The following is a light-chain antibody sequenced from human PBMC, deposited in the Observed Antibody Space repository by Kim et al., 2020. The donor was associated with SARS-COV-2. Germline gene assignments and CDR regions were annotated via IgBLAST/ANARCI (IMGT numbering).Light chain of an antibody. J-gene: IGKJ1*01. V-gene: IGKV1-5*01. CDR3: QEYKSDSWT. CDR2: DAS. CDR1: QSINIW. Sequence: GDRVTITRRASQSINIWLAWYQQKPGKAPKLLIYDASVLESGVPSRFSGSGSWTQFTLTISSLQPDYFATYYCQEYKSDSWTFGQGTKVEI.